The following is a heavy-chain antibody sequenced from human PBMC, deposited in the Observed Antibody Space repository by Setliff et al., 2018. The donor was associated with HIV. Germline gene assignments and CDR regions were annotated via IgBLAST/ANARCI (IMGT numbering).Heavy chain of an antibody. D-gene: IGHD2-2*01. CDR2: IYFTGIT. V-gene: IGHV4-59*11. CDR1: GGSINSHH. Sequence: SSETLSLTCTVSGGSINSHHWSWIRQPPGKGLEYIGYIYFTGITNYNPSLQSRVTISIDTTKKQLFLRVRSVTAADTAVYYCARGGYSSKWYSWFDPWGQGTLVTVSS. J-gene: IGHJ5*01. CDR3: ARGGYSSKWYSWFDP.